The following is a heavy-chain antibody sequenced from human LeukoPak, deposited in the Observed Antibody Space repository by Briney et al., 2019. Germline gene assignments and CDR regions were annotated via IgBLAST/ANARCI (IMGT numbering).Heavy chain of an antibody. V-gene: IGHV1-8*03. CDR2: MNPNSGNT. CDR1: GYTFTSYD. J-gene: IGHJ4*02. D-gene: IGHD3-16*01. Sequence: ASVKVSCKASGYTFTSYDINWVRQATGQGLEWMGWMNPNSGNTGYAQKFQGRVTITTDESTSTAYMELSSLRSEDTAVYYCASGRGPGAIGGSYSSRFDYWGQGTLVTVSS. CDR3: ASGRGPGAIGGSYSSRFDY.